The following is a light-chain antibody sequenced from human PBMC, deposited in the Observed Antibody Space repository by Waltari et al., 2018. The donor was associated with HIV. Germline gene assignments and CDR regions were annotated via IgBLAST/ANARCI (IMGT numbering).Light chain of an antibody. J-gene: IGLJ2*01. V-gene: IGLV2-18*01. Sequence: QSALTQPPSVSGSPGKSVSISCTGSSSDVGSYNRVSWYQQPPGTAPKLIIYAVNNRPSGVPVRFSGSQSGNTASLTISGLQAEDEADYYCSVYTGTTNVLFGGGTKLTVL. CDR3: SVYTGTTNVL. CDR1: SSDVGSYNR. CDR2: AVN.